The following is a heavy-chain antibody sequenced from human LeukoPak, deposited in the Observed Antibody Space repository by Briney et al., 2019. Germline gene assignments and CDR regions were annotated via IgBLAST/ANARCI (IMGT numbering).Heavy chain of an antibody. Sequence: SDTLSLTCIVSGDSISSYYWSWIRQPAGKGLEWIGRIFTSGSTKYNPSLKSRVSMSIDTSTNQFSLDLISVTAADTAVYYCARGRRTVRGERYFDFWGQGHLVTVSS. CDR3: ARGRRTVRGERYFDF. CDR2: IFTSGST. CDR1: GDSISSYY. D-gene: IGHD3-10*01. J-gene: IGHJ4*02. V-gene: IGHV4-4*07.